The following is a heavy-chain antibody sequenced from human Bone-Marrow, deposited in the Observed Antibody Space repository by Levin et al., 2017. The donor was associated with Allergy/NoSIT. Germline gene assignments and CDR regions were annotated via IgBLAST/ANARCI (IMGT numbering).Heavy chain of an antibody. Sequence: GESLKISCAASGFTFSSSDMNWVRQAPGKGLEWVSSITSSNFIYYADSVKGRFTISRDNAKNSLFLQMDSLKTEDTAVYYCARVYYDRSAYYGLGDAFDIWGQGTMVTVSS. J-gene: IGHJ3*02. CDR1: GFTFSSSD. CDR3: ARVYYDRSAYYGLGDAFDI. V-gene: IGHV3-69-1*01. D-gene: IGHD3-22*01. CDR2: ITSSNFI.